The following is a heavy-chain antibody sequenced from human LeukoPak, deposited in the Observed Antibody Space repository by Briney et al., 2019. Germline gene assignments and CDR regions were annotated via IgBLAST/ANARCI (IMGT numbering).Heavy chain of an antibody. V-gene: IGHV3-23*01. D-gene: IGHD6-13*01. CDR1: GLTFYTYA. Sequence: GGSLRLSCSVSGLTFYTYAMSWVRQAPGKGLEWVSAISGRDGRTYYTDSVKGRFTISRDNSKNTLYLQMNSLRAEDTAVYYCATGSVRYSASWYSQEGDYWGQGTLVTVSS. CDR3: ATGSVRYSASWYSQEGDY. J-gene: IGHJ4*02. CDR2: ISGRDGRT.